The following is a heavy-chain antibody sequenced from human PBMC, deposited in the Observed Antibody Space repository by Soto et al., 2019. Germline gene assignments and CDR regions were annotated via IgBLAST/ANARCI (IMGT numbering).Heavy chain of an antibody. Sequence: ETLSLTCTVSDDFISSYYWNWIRQPAGKGLEWIGRVSTNGATNYNPSLESRVTMSVDTSKNQFSLKLTSVTAADTAVYFCARADYAILTGSYAMDVWGQGTPVTVSS. CDR1: DDFISSYY. J-gene: IGHJ6*02. CDR2: VSTNGAT. CDR3: ARADYAILTGSYAMDV. D-gene: IGHD3-9*01. V-gene: IGHV4-4*07.